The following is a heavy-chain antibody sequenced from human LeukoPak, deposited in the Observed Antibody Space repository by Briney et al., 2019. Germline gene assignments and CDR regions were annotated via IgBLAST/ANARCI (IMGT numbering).Heavy chain of an antibody. D-gene: IGHD2-2*01. CDR3: ARAPYQLLYGGLDY. CDR1: GGSFSGYY. CDR2: INHSGST. J-gene: IGHJ4*02. V-gene: IGHV4-34*01. Sequence: SETLSLTCAVYGGSFSGYYWCWIRQPPGKGLEWIGEINHSGSTNYNPSLKSRVTISVDTSKNQFSLKLSSMTAADTAVYYCARAPYQLLYGGLDYWGQGTLVTVSS.